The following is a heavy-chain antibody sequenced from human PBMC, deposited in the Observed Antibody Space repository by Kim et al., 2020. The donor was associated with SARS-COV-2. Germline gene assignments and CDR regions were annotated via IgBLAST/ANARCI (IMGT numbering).Heavy chain of an antibody. J-gene: IGHJ4*01. V-gene: IGHV3-64D*09. Sequence: GGSLRLSCSASGFTFSTYAMYWVRQAPGKGLEYVSSISRSGRTIDYADSMKGRSTISRDNSKNMLYLQMSSLRPEDTAVYYCVKEVMSTSGTNYFDYWG. D-gene: IGHD2-8*01. CDR2: ISRSGRTI. CDR1: GFTFSTYA. CDR3: VKEVMSTSGTNYFDY.